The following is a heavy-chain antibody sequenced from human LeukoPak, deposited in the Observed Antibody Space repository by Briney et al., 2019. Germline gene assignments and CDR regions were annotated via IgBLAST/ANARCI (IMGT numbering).Heavy chain of an antibody. V-gene: IGHV3-74*01. D-gene: IGHD6-19*01. J-gene: IGHJ4*02. Sequence: GGSLRLSCAASGFTLDTYWMHWVRQAPATGLVWVARINSGGSSTSYADSVKGRFTISRDNAKNTLYLQMNSLRADDTAVYYCARDHFSGCPDYWGQGTLVTVSS. CDR3: ARDHFSGCPDY. CDR1: GFTLDTYW. CDR2: INSGGSST.